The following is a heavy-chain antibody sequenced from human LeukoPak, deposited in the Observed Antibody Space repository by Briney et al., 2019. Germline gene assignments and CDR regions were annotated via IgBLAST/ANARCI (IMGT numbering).Heavy chain of an antibody. V-gene: IGHV4-59*01. D-gene: IGHD1-26*01. CDR1: GGSISSYY. CDR2: IYYSGST. CDR3: ARVGRGSSYYYYYMDV. Sequence: SETLSLTCTVSGGSISSYYWSWIRQPPGKGLEWIGYIYYSGSTNYNPSLKSRVTISVDTSKNQFSLKLSSVTAADTAVYYCARVGRGSSYYYYYMDVWGKGTTVTVSS. J-gene: IGHJ6*03.